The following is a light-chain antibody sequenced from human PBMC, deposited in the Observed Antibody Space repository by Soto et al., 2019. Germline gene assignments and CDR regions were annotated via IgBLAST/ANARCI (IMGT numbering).Light chain of an antibody. V-gene: IGKV1-27*01. CDR2: AAS. CDR1: QGISNY. J-gene: IGKJ1*01. CDR3: QKYNSAPRT. Sequence: DIQMTQSPSSLSASLGERVTITCGASQGISNYLAWYQQKPGKVPKLLVYAASTLQSGVPSRFSGSGPGTDFPLTISSLQPEDVATYYCQKYNSAPRTFGQGTKV.